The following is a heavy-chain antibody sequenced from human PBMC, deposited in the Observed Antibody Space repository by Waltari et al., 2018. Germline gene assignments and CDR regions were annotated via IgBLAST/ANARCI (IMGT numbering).Heavy chain of an antibody. J-gene: IGHJ4*02. Sequence: VQLVQSGAEVKTPGSSVKVSCKASGATFSSYAISWVRQAPGQGLEWMGGIIPIFGTANYAQKFQGRVTITADESTSTAYMELSSLRSEDTAVYYCARDTPTYYDSSGFFDYWGQGTLVTVSS. CDR3: ARDTPTYYDSSGFFDY. D-gene: IGHD3-22*01. CDR2: IIPIFGTA. CDR1: GATFSSYA. V-gene: IGHV1-69*01.